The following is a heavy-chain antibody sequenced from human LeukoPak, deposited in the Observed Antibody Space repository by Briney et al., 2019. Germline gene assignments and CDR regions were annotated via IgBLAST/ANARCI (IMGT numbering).Heavy chain of an antibody. D-gene: IGHD3-22*01. CDR3: AKDPIGTLHYYDSSGPFDY. J-gene: IGHJ4*02. Sequence: PGGSLRLSCAASGFTFSSFAMSWVRQAPGKGLEWVSGISGSGGSTYYADSVKGRFTISKDNSKNTLYLQMNSLRAEDTAVYYCAKDPIGTLHYYDSSGPFDYWGQGTLVTVSS. V-gene: IGHV3-23*01. CDR1: GFTFSSFA. CDR2: ISGSGGST.